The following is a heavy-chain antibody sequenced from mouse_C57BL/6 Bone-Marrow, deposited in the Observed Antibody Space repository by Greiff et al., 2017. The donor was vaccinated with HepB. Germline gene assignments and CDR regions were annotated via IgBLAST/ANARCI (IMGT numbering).Heavy chain of an antibody. D-gene: IGHD1-1*01. CDR3: ARCGTVVATPIGY. Sequence: QVQLQQSGAELVKPGASVKLSCKASGYTFTSYWMHWVKQRPGQGLEWIGMIHPNSGSTNYNEKFKSKATLTVDKSSSTAYMQLSSLTSEDSAVYYCARCGTVVATPIGYWGQGTTLTVSS. CDR1: GYTFTSYW. CDR2: IHPNSGST. V-gene: IGHV1-64*01. J-gene: IGHJ2*01.